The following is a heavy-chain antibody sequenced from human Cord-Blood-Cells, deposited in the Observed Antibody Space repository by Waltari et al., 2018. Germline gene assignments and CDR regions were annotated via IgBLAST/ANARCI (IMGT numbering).Heavy chain of an antibody. Sequence: QVQLQQWGAGLLKPSETLSLTCAVYGGPFSGYYWSWIRQPPGKGLEWIGEINHSGSTNYNPSLKSRVTISVDTSKNQFSLKLSSVTAADTAVYYCARATSWGWGAFDIWGQGTMVTVSS. D-gene: IGHD3-16*01. CDR2: INHSGST. V-gene: IGHV4-34*01. CDR1: GGPFSGYY. J-gene: IGHJ3*02. CDR3: ARATSWGWGAFDI.